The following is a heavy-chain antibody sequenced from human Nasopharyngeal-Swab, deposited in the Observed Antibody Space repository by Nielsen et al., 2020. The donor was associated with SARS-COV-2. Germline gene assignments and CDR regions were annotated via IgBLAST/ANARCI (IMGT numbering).Heavy chain of an antibody. CDR3: ARSRSGYYVDY. CDR1: GFTFSSYS. Sequence: GESLKISCAASGFTFSSYSMNWVRQAPGKGLEWVSSISSTSSTIYYADSVKGRFTISRDNAQNSLYLQMNSLRAEDTAVYYCARSRSGYYVDYWGQGTLVTVSS. J-gene: IGHJ4*02. CDR2: ISSTSSTI. D-gene: IGHD3-3*01. V-gene: IGHV3-48*01.